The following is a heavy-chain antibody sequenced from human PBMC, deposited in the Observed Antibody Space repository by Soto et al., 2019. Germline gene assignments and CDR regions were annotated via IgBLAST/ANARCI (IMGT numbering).Heavy chain of an antibody. CDR1: GFTFSSYS. V-gene: IGHV3-48*02. D-gene: IGHD2-2*01. CDR3: AREGYCSSTSCYLDYGMDV. J-gene: IGHJ6*02. Sequence: GGSLRLSCAASGFTFSSYSMNWVRQAPGKGLEWVSYISSSSSTIYYADSVKGRFTISRDNAKNSLYLQMNSLRDEDTAVYYCAREGYCSSTSCYLDYGMDVWGQGTTVTVSS. CDR2: ISSSSSTI.